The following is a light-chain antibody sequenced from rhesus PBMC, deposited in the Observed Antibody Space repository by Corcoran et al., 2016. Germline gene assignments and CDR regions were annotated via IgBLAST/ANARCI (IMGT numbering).Light chain of an antibody. CDR2: KET. Sequence: DIQRTQSLSSLSASVGVTVTITCRARQIIISWLDWYQQKPGKAPKLLFYKETSLQSGVPSRFSGSGSGTDLHLTLISLPPEDFPTYYCLQYSSSPLTFGEGTKVEIK. V-gene: IGKV1-22*01. CDR1: QIIISW. J-gene: IGKJ4*01. CDR3: LQYSSSPLT.